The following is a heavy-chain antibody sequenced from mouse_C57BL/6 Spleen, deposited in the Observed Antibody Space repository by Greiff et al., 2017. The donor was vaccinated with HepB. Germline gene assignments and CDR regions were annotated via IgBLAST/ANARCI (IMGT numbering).Heavy chain of an antibody. J-gene: IGHJ1*03. V-gene: IGHV1-82*01. CDR3: AREGITTAGYFDV. CDR1: GYAFSSSW. D-gene: IGHD1-2*01. CDR2: IYPGDGDT. Sequence: VQLQESGPELVKPGASVKISCKASGYAFSSSWMNWVKQRPGKGLEWIGRIYPGDGDTNYNGKFKGKATLTADKSSSTAYMQLSSLTSEDSAVYFCAREGITTAGYFDVWGTGTTVTVSS.